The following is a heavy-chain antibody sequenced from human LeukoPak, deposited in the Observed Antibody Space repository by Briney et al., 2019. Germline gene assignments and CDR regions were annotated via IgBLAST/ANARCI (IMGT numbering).Heavy chain of an antibody. CDR1: GFTFSSYS. D-gene: IGHD6-13*01. CDR3: ARVQWSAAGISLLFDY. Sequence: GGSLRLSCAASGFTFSSYSMIWVRQAPGKGLEWVSYISSSSSTIYYADSVKGRFTISRDNAKNSLYLQMNSLRAEDTAVYYCARVQWSAAGISLLFDYWGQGTLVTVSS. V-gene: IGHV3-48*01. CDR2: ISSSSSTI. J-gene: IGHJ4*02.